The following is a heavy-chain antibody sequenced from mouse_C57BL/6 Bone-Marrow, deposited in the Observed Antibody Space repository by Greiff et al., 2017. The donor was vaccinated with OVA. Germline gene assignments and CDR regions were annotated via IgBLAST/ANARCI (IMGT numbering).Heavy chain of an antibody. Sequence: VQLQQSGPELVKPGASVTISCKASGYAFSSSWMNWVKQRPGKGLEWIGRIYPGDGDTNYNGKFKGKATLTADKSSSTAYMQLSSLTSEDAAVYCCARSGGRGFAYWGQGTLVTVSA. J-gene: IGHJ3*01. V-gene: IGHV1-82*01. CDR3: ARSGGRGFAY. D-gene: IGHD3-1*01. CDR2: IYPGDGDT. CDR1: GYAFSSSW.